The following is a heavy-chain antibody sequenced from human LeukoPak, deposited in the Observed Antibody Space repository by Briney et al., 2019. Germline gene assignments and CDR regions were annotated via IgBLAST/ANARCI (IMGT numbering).Heavy chain of an antibody. V-gene: IGHV1-69*13. D-gene: IGHD3-3*01. CDR3: AREKEKYYDFWSGYYTLDV. CDR2: IIPIFGTA. J-gene: IGHJ6*04. Sequence: APVKVSCKASGGTFSSYAISWVRQAPGQGLEWVGGIIPIFGTANYAQKFQGRVTITADESTSTAYMELSSLRSEDTAVYYRAREKEKYYDFWSGYYTLDVWGKGTTVTVSS. CDR1: GGTFSSYA.